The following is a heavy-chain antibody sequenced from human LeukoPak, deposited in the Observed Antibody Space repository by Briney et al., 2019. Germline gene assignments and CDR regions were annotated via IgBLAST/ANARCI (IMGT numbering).Heavy chain of an antibody. CDR1: GGSFSGYY. J-gene: IGHJ4*02. Sequence: SETLSLTCAVYGGSFSGYYWSWIRQPPGKGLEWIGEINHSGSTNYNPSLKSRVTISVDTSKNQFSLKLSSVTAADTAVYYCARGHCSSTSCLKKTYYFDYWGQGTLVTVSS. V-gene: IGHV4-34*01. D-gene: IGHD2-2*01. CDR3: ARGHCSSTSCLKKTYYFDY. CDR2: INHSGST.